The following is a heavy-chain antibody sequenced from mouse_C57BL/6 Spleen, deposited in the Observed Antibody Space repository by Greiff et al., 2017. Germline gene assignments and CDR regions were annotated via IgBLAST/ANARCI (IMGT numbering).Heavy chain of an antibody. Sequence: VQLQQSGPELVKPGASVKISCKASGYSFTGYYMHWVKQSHGNILDWIGYIYPYNGVSSYNQKFKGKATLTADTSSSTAYMELRSLTSEDSAVYYCARKAGRATGAMDYWGKGTSVTVSS. J-gene: IGHJ4*01. V-gene: IGHV1-31*01. CDR2: IYPYNGVS. CDR1: GYSFTGYY. D-gene: IGHD3-1*01. CDR3: ARKAGRATGAMDY.